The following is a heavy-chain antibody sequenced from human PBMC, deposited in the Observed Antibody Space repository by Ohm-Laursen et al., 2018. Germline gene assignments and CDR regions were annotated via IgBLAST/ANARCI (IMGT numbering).Heavy chain of an antibody. V-gene: IGHV1-69*06. CDR3: ATRVTPVTTLYYYAMDV. CDR2: VMPIFGTA. D-gene: IGHD4-17*01. J-gene: IGHJ6*02. CDR1: GVTFNSYA. Sequence: ASVKVSCKPSGVTFNSYAISWVRQAPGQGLEWMGGVMPIFGTANYAQKFQGRVTITADKSTSTAHLELSSLRSEDTAVYYCATRVTPVTTLYYYAMDVWGQGTTVTVSS.